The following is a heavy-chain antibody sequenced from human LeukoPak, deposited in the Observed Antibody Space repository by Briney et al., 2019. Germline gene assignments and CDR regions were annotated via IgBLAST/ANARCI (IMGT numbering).Heavy chain of an antibody. CDR1: GYTVTSYG. J-gene: IGHJ4*02. D-gene: IGHD3-22*01. CDR2: ITTYNGKT. Sequence: ASVKVSCKASGYTVTSYGIGWVRQAPGQGLEWMRWITTYNGKTNYAQKFQGRVTMTTDTSTSTAYMELWSLRSDDTAIYYCARDWGYYSDSSGYSDYWGQGTLVTVSS. V-gene: IGHV1-18*01. CDR3: ARDWGYYSDSSGYSDY.